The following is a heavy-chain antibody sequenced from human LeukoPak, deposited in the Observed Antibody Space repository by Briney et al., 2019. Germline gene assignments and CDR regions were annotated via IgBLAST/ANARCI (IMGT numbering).Heavy chain of an antibody. J-gene: IGHJ4*02. CDR3: ARQGPYCGGDCSNYLDF. V-gene: IGHV4-38-2*01. CDR1: GYSISSGFY. CDR2: IYHSGST. D-gene: IGHD2-21*01. Sequence: SETLSLTRAVSGYSISSGFYWGWIRQPPGKGLEWIGSIYHSGSTYYNPPLKSRVTISVDMSKNQFSLKLSSVTAADAAMYYCARQGPYCGGDCSNYLDFWGQGTLVTVSS.